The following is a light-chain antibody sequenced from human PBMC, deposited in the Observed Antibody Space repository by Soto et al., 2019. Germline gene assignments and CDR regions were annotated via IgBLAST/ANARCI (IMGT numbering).Light chain of an antibody. CDR3: QQSYSTPLT. Sequence: IQLTQSPSSLSASVGDRVTITCRASQGISSYLAWYQQKPGKAPNLLIYAASTLQSGVPSRFSGSGSGTDFTLTISSLQPEDFATYYCQQSYSTPLTFGGGTKVDIK. CDR2: AAS. J-gene: IGKJ4*01. V-gene: IGKV1-9*01. CDR1: QGISSY.